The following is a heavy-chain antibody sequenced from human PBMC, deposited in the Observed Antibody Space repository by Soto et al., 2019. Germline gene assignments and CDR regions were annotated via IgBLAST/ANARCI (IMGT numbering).Heavy chain of an antibody. CDR2: IYYSGST. CDR1: GGSISSYY. CDR3: ARVKNYYDSSGYPYNWFDP. J-gene: IGHJ5*02. V-gene: IGHV4-59*01. Sequence: XGTLSLTCTVSGGSISSYYWSWIRQPPGKGLEWIGYIYYSGSTNYNPSLKSRVTISVDTSKNQFSLKLSSVTAADTAVYYCARVKNYYDSSGYPYNWFDPWGQGTLVTVSS. D-gene: IGHD3-22*01.